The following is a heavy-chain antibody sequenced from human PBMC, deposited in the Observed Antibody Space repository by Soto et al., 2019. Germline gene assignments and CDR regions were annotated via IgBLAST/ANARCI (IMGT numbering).Heavy chain of an antibody. CDR3: AKEQLERHFGFDY. D-gene: IGHD1-1*01. CDR1: GFTFSNYA. Sequence: GGSLRLSCAACGFTFSNYAMSWVRQAPGKGLEWVSAISNSDVRYYADSVKGRFTISRDNSKNTLYLQMNSLSAEDTAIYYCAKEQLERHFGFDYWGQGTLVTVSS. CDR2: ISNSDVR. J-gene: IGHJ4*02. V-gene: IGHV3-23*01.